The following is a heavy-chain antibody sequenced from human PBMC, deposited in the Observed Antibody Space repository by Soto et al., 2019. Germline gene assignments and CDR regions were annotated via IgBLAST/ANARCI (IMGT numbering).Heavy chain of an antibody. CDR3: ARERGDWGSFDY. D-gene: IGHD2-21*01. J-gene: IGHJ4*02. Sequence: QVQLQESGPGLVKPSQTLSLTCTVSGGSISSGGYYWSWIRQHPGKGLEWIGYIYYSGSTYYNPSVKRRVTISVDTSKNQFSLKLSSVTAADTAVYYCARERGDWGSFDYWGQGTWSPSPQ. V-gene: IGHV4-31*03. CDR2: IYYSGST. CDR1: GGSISSGGYY.